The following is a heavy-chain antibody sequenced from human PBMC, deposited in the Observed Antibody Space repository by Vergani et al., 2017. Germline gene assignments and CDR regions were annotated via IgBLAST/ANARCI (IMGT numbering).Heavy chain of an antibody. J-gene: IGHJ4*02. V-gene: IGHV3-30-3*01. Sequence: QVQLVESGGGVVQPGRSLRLSCAASGFTFSSYALHWVRQAPGKGLEWVAVISYDGSNKYYADSVKGRFTISRDNAKNSLYLQMNSLRAEDTALYYCAKGALEWLLSLFDYWGQGTLVTVSS. D-gene: IGHD3-3*01. CDR2: ISYDGSNK. CDR1: GFTFSSYA. CDR3: AKGALEWLLSLFDY.